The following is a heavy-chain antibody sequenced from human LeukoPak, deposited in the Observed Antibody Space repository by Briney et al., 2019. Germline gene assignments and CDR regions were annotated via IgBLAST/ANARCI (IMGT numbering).Heavy chain of an antibody. V-gene: IGHV4-59*01. D-gene: IGHD3-10*01. CDR1: GGSISSYY. CDR2: IYYSGST. Sequence: PSETLSLTCTVSGGSISSYYWSWIQQPPGKGLEWIGYIYYSGSTNYNPSLKSRVTISVDTSKNQFSLKLSSVTAADTAVYYCARVPPYYYGSGSYNPAYYYYYYMDVWGKGTTVTVSS. CDR3: ARVPPYYYGSGSYNPAYYYYYYMDV. J-gene: IGHJ6*03.